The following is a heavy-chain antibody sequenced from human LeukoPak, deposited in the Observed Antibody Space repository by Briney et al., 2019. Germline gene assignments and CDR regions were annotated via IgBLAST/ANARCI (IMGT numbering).Heavy chain of an antibody. CDR3: VKGLDYSSSQMDS. CDR2: ISSSSDDI. J-gene: IGHJ4*02. CDR1: GFTFSSYT. D-gene: IGHD6-6*01. Sequence: GGSLRLSCAASGFTFSSYTMNWVRQAPGKGLEWVSSISSSSDDIYYADSAEGRFTISRDNAKNSLFLQVNSLRAEDTAVYYCVKGLDYSSSQMDSWGQGTLVTVSS. V-gene: IGHV3-21*01.